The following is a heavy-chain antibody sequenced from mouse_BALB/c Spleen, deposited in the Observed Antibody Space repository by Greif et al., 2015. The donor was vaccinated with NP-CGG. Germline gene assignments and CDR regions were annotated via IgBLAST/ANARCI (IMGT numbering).Heavy chain of an antibody. J-gene: IGHJ2*01. D-gene: IGHD1-1*01. CDR1: GYTFTSYW. Sequence: VQLQQSGAELARPGASVEMSCKASGYTFTSYWMHWVKQRPGQGLEWIGYINPSTGYTEYNQKFKDKATLTADKSSSTAYIQLNSLTSEDSAVYYCARKGTTIVDYFYYWGQGTTLTVSS. CDR3: ARKGTTIVDYFYY. CDR2: INPSTGYT. V-gene: IGHV1-4*01.